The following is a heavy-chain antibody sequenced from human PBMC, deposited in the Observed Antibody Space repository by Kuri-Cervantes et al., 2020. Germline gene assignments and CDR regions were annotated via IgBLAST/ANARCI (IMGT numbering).Heavy chain of an antibody. CDR2: IKQDGSEK. Sequence: GESLKISCAASGFTFSCYWMSWVRQAPGKGLEWVANIKQDGSEKYYVDSVKGRFTISRDNAKNSLYLQMNSLRAEDTAVYYCAREHWYYYDSSGYSFDYWGQGTLVTVSS. J-gene: IGHJ4*02. V-gene: IGHV3-7*01. D-gene: IGHD3-22*01. CDR3: AREHWYYYDSSGYSFDY. CDR1: GFTFSCYW.